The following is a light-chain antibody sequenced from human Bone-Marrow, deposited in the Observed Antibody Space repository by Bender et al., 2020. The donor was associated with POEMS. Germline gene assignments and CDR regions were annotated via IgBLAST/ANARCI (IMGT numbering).Light chain of an antibody. CDR2: EVS. V-gene: IGLV2-23*02. CDR1: STDIGSFDL. Sequence: QSALTQPASVSGSPGQSITISCTGTSTDIGSFDLVSWYQQSPGKAPKLVISEVSKWPSGLSTRFSGSKSGNTASLTISGLQLEDEADYYCSAHGGTNNYYVFGTGTKVTVL. CDR3: SAHGGTNNYYV. J-gene: IGLJ1*01.